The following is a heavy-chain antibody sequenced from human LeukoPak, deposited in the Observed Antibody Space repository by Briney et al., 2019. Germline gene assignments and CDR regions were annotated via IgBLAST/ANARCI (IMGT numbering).Heavy chain of an antibody. J-gene: IGHJ4*02. D-gene: IGHD3-3*01. CDR3: ARVFDDFWSGYEYYFDY. V-gene: IGHV1-2*02. Sequence: GASVKVSCKASGYTFTGYYMHWVRQAPGQGLEWMGWINPNSGGTNYAQKFQGRVTMTRDTSISTAYMELSRLRSDDTAVYYCARVFDDFWSGYEYYFDYWGQGTLVTVSP. CDR1: GYTFTGYY. CDR2: INPNSGGT.